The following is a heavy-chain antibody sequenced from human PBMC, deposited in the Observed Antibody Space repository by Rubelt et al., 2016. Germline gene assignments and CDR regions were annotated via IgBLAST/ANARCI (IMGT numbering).Heavy chain of an antibody. CDR3: ARTIHGYSYGYDFDY. CDR2: ISYSGST. Sequence: QLQLQESGSGLVKPSQTLSLTCAVSGGSISSGGYSWSWIRQPPGKGLEWIGTISYSGSTSYNPSLKSRVTISVDTAKNQLPRRLSSVTAADTAVYYCARTIHGYSYGYDFDYWGQGTLVTVSS. V-gene: IGHV4-30-2*03. J-gene: IGHJ4*02. CDR1: GGSISSGGYS. D-gene: IGHD5-18*01.